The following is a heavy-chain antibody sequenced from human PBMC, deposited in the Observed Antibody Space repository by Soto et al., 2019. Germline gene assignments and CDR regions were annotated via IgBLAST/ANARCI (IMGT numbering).Heavy chain of an antibody. CDR2: IDPSGNGT. D-gene: IGHD3-22*01. Sequence: ASVKVSCKASGHTLINYYMHWVRQAPGQGLDWLGKIDPSGNGTSYAERFQGRITLTSDTSMNTVYVELSSLRSEDTAIYYCAINYYDSSAYLYWGQGTLVTVSS. CDR1: GHTLINYY. CDR3: AINYYDSSAYLY. V-gene: IGHV1-46*01. J-gene: IGHJ4*02.